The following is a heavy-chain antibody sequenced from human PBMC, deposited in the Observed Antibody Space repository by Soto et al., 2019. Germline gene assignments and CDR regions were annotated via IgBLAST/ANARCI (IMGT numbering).Heavy chain of an antibody. CDR2: IIPIFGTA. V-gene: IGHV1-69*01. J-gene: IGHJ5*01. CDR1: GGTFSSYA. D-gene: IGHD5-18*01. Sequence: QVQLVQSGAEVKKPGSSVKVSCKASGGTFSSYAISWVRQAPGQGLEWMGGIIPIFGTANYAQKFQCRVTITAAESTSRAYMGLSSLRSEDTAVYYCARDLAAVDTAMVPTAWFDSWGQGTMVTVAS. CDR3: ARDLAAVDTAMVPTAWFDS.